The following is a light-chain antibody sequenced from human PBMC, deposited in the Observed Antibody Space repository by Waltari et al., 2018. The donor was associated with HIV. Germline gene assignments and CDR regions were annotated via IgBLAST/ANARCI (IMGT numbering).Light chain of an antibody. CDR2: GPS. CDR1: QIVGGNS. V-gene: IGKV3-20*01. CDR3: QQYGSSEGFT. J-gene: IGKJ3*01. Sequence: EIVLTQSPGTLSLSPGDRATLSCRASQIVGGNSLAWYQKKPGQAPRLLIYGPSTRFSGSGSETDFTLTISRLEPEDCAVYYCQQYGSSEGFTFGPGTRVDI.